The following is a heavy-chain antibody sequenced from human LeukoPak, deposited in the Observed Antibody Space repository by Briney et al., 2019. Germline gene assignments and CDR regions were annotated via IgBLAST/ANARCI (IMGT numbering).Heavy chain of an antibody. Sequence: SETLSLTCTVSGGSISSYYWSWIRQPPGKGLEWIGYIYYSGSTNYNPSLKSRVTISVDTSKNQFSLKLSSVTAADTAVYYCASYPFGAGPYYFDYWGQGTLVTVSS. CDR3: ASYPFGAGPYYFDY. CDR1: GGSISSYY. J-gene: IGHJ4*02. CDR2: IYYSGST. D-gene: IGHD3-3*01. V-gene: IGHV4-59*08.